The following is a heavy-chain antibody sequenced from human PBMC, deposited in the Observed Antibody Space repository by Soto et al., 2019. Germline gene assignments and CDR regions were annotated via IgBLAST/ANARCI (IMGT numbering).Heavy chain of an antibody. V-gene: IGHV1-2*04. CDR1: GYTFTGYY. D-gene: IGHD3-3*01. Sequence: ASVKVSCKASGYTFTGYYMHWVRQAPGQGLEWMGWINPNSGGTNYAQKFQGWVTMTRDTYISTAYMELSRLRSDETAVYYCARELYDFWSGYTNGMDVWGQGNTVTVSS. CDR2: INPNSGGT. J-gene: IGHJ6*02. CDR3: ARELYDFWSGYTNGMDV.